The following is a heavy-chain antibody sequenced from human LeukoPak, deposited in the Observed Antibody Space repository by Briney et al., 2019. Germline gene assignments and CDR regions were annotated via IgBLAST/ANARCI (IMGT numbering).Heavy chain of an antibody. CDR3: AKDPYRASSGLVDY. J-gene: IGHJ4*02. CDR2: ISGSGGTT. V-gene: IGHV3-23*01. Sequence: GGSLRLSCTASGFTFGTYWMSWVRQAPGKGLEWVSSISGSGGTTYYADSVKGRFTISRDNSKNTLYLQMNSLRAEDTAVYYCAKDPYRASSGLVDYWGQGTLVTVSS. D-gene: IGHD5-12*01. CDR1: GFTFGTYW.